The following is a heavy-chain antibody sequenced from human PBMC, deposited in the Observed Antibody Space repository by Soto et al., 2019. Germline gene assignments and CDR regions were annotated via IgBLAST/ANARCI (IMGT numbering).Heavy chain of an antibody. D-gene: IGHD6-6*01. CDR2: FDPEDGET. CDR3: ATTRTRRDSSSLDYYGMDV. J-gene: IGHJ6*02. Sequence: RASVKVSCKVSGYTLTELSMHWVRQAPGKGLEWMGGFDPEDGETIYAQKFQGRVTMTEDTSTDTAYMELSSLRSEDTAVYYCATTRTRRDSSSLDYYGMDVWGQGTTVTVSS. CDR1: GYTLTELS. V-gene: IGHV1-24*01.